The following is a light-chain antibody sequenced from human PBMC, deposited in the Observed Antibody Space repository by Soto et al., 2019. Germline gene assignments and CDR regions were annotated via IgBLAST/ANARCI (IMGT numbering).Light chain of an antibody. CDR2: GAS. J-gene: IGKJ3*01. CDR3: QQWGRWPRET. Sequence: EVVLSQSPGTLSLSPGESATLSCRASQIVNTFYLAWYQQKPGQPPRLLIYGASSRATGVPDRFSASGSATDFSLTISSLEPDDFAVYFCQQWGRWPRETFGPGTKVDMK. V-gene: IGKV3-20*01. CDR1: QIVNTFY.